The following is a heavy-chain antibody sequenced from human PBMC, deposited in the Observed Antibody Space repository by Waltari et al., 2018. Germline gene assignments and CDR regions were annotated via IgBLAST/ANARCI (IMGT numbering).Heavy chain of an antibody. CDR2: INSDGSST. V-gene: IGHV3-74*01. CDR1: GFTFSRYW. J-gene: IGHJ6*02. D-gene: IGHD6-19*01. CDR3: ARVATKTYSSPIPGRPYYYGMDV. Sequence: EEQLVESGGGLAQPGESLRLSCAASGFTFSRYWRDWVRQAPGEGLVWVSRINSDGSSTTYADSVKGRFTISRDNAKNTLYVQMNRLRAEDTAVYYCARVATKTYSSPIPGRPYYYGMDVWGQGTTVTVSS.